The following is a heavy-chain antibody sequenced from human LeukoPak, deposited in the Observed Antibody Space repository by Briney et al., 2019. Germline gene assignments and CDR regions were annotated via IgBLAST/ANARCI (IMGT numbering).Heavy chain of an antibody. CDR1: GGSISSSSYY. J-gene: IGHJ3*02. CDR3: ARPKSPLGAFDI. D-gene: IGHD3-16*01. CDR2: IHYSGST. V-gene: IGHV4-39*01. Sequence: SETLSLTCTVSGGSISSSSYYWGWIRQPPGKGLEWIGSIHYSGSTYYNPSLKSRVTISVDTSQNQFSLKLSSVTAADTAVYYCARPKSPLGAFDIWGQGTMVTVSS.